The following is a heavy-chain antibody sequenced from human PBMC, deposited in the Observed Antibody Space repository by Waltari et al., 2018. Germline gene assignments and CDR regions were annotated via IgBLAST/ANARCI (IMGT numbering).Heavy chain of an antibody. D-gene: IGHD3-16*02. Sequence: EVQLVESGGGLVQPGGSLRLSCAASGFTFSSYSINWVRQAPGKGLEWVSYISSSSSTIYYADSVKGRFTISRDNSKNTLYLQMNSLRAEDTAVYYCASLYQYYFDYWGQGTLVTVSS. CDR1: GFTFSSYS. V-gene: IGHV3-48*01. CDR2: ISSSSSTI. J-gene: IGHJ4*02. CDR3: ASLYQYYFDY.